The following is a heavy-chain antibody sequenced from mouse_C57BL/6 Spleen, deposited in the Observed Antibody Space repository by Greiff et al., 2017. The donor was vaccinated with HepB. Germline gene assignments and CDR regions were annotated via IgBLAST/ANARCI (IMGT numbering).Heavy chain of an antibody. D-gene: IGHD1-1*01. Sequence: VKLVESGPGLVQPSQSLSITCTVSGFSLTSYGVHWVRQSPGKGLEWLGVIWRGGSTDYNAAFMSRLSITKDNSKSQVFFKMNSLQADDTAIYYCAKNRDYGSSWYFDVWGTGTTVTVSS. J-gene: IGHJ1*03. CDR2: IWRGGST. V-gene: IGHV2-5*01. CDR1: GFSLTSYG. CDR3: AKNRDYGSSWYFDV.